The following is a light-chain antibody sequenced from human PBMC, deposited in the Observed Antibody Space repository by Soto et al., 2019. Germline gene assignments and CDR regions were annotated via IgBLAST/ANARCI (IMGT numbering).Light chain of an antibody. CDR1: SSDVGGYNY. V-gene: IGLV2-14*01. CDR3: SSYSSSSTLRL. J-gene: IGLJ2*01. Sequence: QSVLTQPASVSGSPGQSITISCTGTSSDVGGYNYVSWYQQHPGRAPKVMIYDVSSRPSGVSNRFSGSKSGNTASLTISGLQAEDEADYYCSSYSSSSTLRLFGGVTKLTVL. CDR2: DVS.